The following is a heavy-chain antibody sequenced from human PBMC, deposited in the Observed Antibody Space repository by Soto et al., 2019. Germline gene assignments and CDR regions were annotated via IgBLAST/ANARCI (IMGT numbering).Heavy chain of an antibody. J-gene: IGHJ3*02. V-gene: IGHV3-48*01. CDR2: ISSSSSTI. Sequence: GGSLRLSCATSGCTFSSYSMNWVRQATGKGLEWVSYISSSSSTIYYADSVKGRFTISRDNAKNSLYLQMNSLRAEDTAVYYCARGLPQADAFDIWGQGTMVTVSS. CDR3: ARGLPQADAFDI. D-gene: IGHD3-16*01. CDR1: GCTFSSYS.